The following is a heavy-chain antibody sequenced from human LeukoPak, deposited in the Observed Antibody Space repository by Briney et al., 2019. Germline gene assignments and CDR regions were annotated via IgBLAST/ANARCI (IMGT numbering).Heavy chain of an antibody. V-gene: IGHV3-30*02. CDR3: AKRAVAGPHNWFDP. J-gene: IGHJ5*02. CDR2: IRYGGSNK. Sequence: PGGSLRLSCAASGFTFSSYGMHWVRQAPGKGLEWVAFIRYGGSNKYYADSVKGRFTISRDNSKNTLYLQMNSLRAEDTAVYYCAKRAVAGPHNWFDPWGQGTLVTVSS. D-gene: IGHD6-19*01. CDR1: GFTFSSYG.